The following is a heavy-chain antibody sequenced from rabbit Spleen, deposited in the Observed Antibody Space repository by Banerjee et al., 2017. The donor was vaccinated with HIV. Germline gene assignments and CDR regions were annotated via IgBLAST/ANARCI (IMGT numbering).Heavy chain of an antibody. CDR2: IDPVFGIT. V-gene: IGHV1S7*01. D-gene: IGHD8-1*01. CDR1: GFSFSSGYD. J-gene: IGHJ4*01. CDR3: ARDGAGGSYFAL. Sequence: QLVESGGGLVQPGGSLKLSCKASGFSFSSGYDMCWVRQAPGKGLEWIGYIDPVFGITYYANWVNGRFSISRENAQNTVFLQMTSLTAADTATYFCARDGAGGSYFALWGPGTLVTVS.